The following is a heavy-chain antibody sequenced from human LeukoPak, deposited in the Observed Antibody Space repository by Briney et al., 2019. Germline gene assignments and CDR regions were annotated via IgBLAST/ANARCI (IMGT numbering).Heavy chain of an antibody. CDR2: INQDGSEK. J-gene: IGHJ1*01. CDR3: ARESTAGYNSSWYGFRN. CDR1: GFTFSGYW. V-gene: IGHV3-7*01. Sequence: GGSLRLSSAASGFTFSGYWMSWVRQAPGKGLEWVANINQDGSEKYYVDSVKGRFTISRDNAKNSLFLQMGSLRVEDTAVYYCARESTAGYNSSWYGFRNWGQGTLVSVSS. D-gene: IGHD6-13*01.